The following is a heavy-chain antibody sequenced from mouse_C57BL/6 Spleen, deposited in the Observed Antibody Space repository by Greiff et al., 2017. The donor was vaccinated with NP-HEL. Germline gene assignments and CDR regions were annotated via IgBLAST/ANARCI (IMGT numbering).Heavy chain of an antibody. CDR2: ISYDGSN. J-gene: IGHJ2*01. CDR3: ARDPDGYYVDY. V-gene: IGHV3-6*01. Sequence: VQLKESGPGLVKPSQSLSLTCSVTGYSITSGYYWNWIRQFPGNKLEWMGYISYDGSNNYNPSLKNRISITRDTSKNQFFLKLNSVTTEDTATYYCARDPDGYYVDYWGQGTTLTVSS. D-gene: IGHD2-3*01. CDR1: GYSITSGYY.